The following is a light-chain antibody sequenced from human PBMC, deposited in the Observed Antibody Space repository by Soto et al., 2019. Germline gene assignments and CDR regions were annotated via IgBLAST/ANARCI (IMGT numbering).Light chain of an antibody. CDR2: EVS. V-gene: IGLV2-14*01. J-gene: IGLJ1*01. Sequence: QSALTQPASGSGSPGQSITISFTGTSSDVGAYNNVSWYQHHPGKDHKLMIYEVSDRPSGVSKRFSGHKSGNTASLTISGLQAEDAADYYCGSYTGSNIRYVVRTGTKVTVL. CDR1: SSDVGAYNN. CDR3: GSYTGSNIRYV.